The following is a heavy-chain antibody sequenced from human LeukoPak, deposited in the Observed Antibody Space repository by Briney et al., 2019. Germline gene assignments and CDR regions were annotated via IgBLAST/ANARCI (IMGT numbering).Heavy chain of an antibody. D-gene: IGHD4-23*01. CDR3: ARVGSGVNLYYFDY. V-gene: IGHV4-30-4*01. CDR1: GGSISSGDYY. J-gene: IGHJ4*02. Sequence: PSETLSLTCTVSGGSISSGDYYWSWIRQPPGKGLEWIGYIYYSGSTYYNPSLKSRVTISVDTSKNQFSLKLSSVTAADTAVYYCARVGSGVNLYYFDYWGQGTLVTVSS. CDR2: IYYSGST.